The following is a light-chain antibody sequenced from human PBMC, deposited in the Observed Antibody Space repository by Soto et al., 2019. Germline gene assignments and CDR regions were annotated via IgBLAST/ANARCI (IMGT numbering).Light chain of an antibody. CDR1: QGLVDNDGSSY. J-gene: IGKJ2*01. CDR3: MQGTHWPYT. V-gene: IGKV2-30*01. Sequence: VVMTQSPLSMAVTLGEPASVSCRSSQGLVDNDGSSYLSWFHQRPGQSPRRLIYRISNRDSGVPDRSSGSGSVTDFPLKISRVEAEDVGVYYCMQGTHWPYTLGQGTHLEI. CDR2: RIS.